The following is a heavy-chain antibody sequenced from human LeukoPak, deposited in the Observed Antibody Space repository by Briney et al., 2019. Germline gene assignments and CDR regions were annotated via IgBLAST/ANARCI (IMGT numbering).Heavy chain of an antibody. Sequence: GESLQISCKGSGYNFNTYWAAWGRHLPGKALGWLGIIRPMNSDVRYSPSFQGQVAISADRSINTAYLQWSSLTASDTAMYYCASRPFETTVVPWDFYWGQGTQVTVSS. CDR1: GYNFNTYW. J-gene: IGHJ4*02. CDR2: IRPMNSDV. D-gene: IGHD4-17*01. CDR3: ASRPFETTVVPWDFY. V-gene: IGHV5-51*01.